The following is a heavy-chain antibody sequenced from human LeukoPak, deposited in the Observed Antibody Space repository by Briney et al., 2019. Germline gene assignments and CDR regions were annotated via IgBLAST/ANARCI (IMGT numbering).Heavy chain of an antibody. CDR1: GGTFSSYA. V-gene: IGHV1-69*13. CDR2: IIPIFGTA. J-gene: IGHJ6*02. D-gene: IGHD5-18*01. CDR3: ARDGYSYGYYYYGMDV. Sequence: SVKVSCKASGGTFSSYAISWVRQAPGQGLEWMGGIIPIFGTANYAQKFQGRVTITADESTSTAYMELSSLRSEDTAVYYCARDGYSYGYYYYGMDVWGQGTTVTVSS.